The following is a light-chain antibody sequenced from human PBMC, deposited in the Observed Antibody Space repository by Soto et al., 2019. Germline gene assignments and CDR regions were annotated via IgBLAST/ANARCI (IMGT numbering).Light chain of an antibody. CDR3: AAWDASPNGYV. J-gene: IGLJ1*01. CDR2: NSY. V-gene: IGLV1-44*01. Sequence: QSVLTQPPSASGTPGQRVTISCSGSSSNIGSKTVNWYQQLPGTVPKLLIYNSYQRPSGVPDRFSGSKSGTSASLAISGLQSEDEADYYCAAWDASPNGYVFGAGTKAPS. CDR1: SSNIGSKT.